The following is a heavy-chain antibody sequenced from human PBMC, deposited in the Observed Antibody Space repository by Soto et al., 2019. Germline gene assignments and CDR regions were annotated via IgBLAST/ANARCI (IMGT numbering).Heavy chain of an antibody. CDR2: IKNKAAGWTP. CDR1: GFTFSDAW. CDR3: APKAGRPQYYFDY. Sequence: EVRLGESGGGLVKPGGSLRLCCAASGFTFSDAWMTLVRQAPGKGLEWVGRIKNKAAGWTPDYAAPIKGRFIISRDDSENTLYLQMNSLKSDDTAGYYCAPKAGRPQYYFDYWGQGTLVTVSS. J-gene: IGHJ4*02. D-gene: IGHD6-6*01. V-gene: IGHV3-15*01.